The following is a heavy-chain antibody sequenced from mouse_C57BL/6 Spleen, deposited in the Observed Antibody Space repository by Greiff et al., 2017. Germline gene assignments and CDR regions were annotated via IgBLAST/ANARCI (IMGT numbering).Heavy chain of an antibody. Sequence: EVKLMESGGGLVQPGGSLSLSCAASGFTFTDNYMSWVRQPPGKALEWLGFIRNKANGYTTEYSASVKGRFTISRDNSQSILYLQMNALRAEDSATYDCARSSSPAWFAYWGHGTLVTVSA. J-gene: IGHJ3*01. D-gene: IGHD1-1*01. CDR1: GFTFTDNY. V-gene: IGHV7-3*01. CDR3: ARSSSPAWFAY. CDR2: IRNKANGYTT.